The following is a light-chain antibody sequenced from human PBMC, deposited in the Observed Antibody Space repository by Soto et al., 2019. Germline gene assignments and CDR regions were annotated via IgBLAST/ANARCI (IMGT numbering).Light chain of an antibody. CDR3: SSYAGSPTVI. Sequence: QSALTQPPSASGSLGQSVTISRTGTSSDVGGSNFVSWYQQHPGKAPKLLICEVSRRPSGVPDRFSGSKSGNTASLTVSGLQAEDEADYYCSSYAGSPTVIFGGGTKLTVL. J-gene: IGLJ2*01. V-gene: IGLV2-8*01. CDR2: EVS. CDR1: SSDVGGSNF.